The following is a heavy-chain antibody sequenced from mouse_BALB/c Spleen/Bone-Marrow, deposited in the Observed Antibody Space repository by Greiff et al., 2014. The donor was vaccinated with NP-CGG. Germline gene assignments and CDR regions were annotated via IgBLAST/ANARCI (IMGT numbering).Heavy chain of an antibody. D-gene: IGHD2-14*01. Sequence: EVKLQESGAELVRSGASVKLSCTASGFNIKDYYMHWVKQRPEQGLEWIGWIDPENGDTEYAPKFQGKATMTADTSSNTAYLQLSSLTSEDTAVYYCILYRFPPPWFAYWGQGTLVTVSA. J-gene: IGHJ3*01. CDR3: ILYRFPPPWFAY. V-gene: IGHV14-4*02. CDR1: GFNIKDYY. CDR2: IDPENGDT.